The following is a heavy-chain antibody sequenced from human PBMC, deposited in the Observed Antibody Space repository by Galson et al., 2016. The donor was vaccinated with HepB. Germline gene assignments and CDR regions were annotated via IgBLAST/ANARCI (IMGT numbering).Heavy chain of an antibody. J-gene: IGHJ6*02. Sequence: SVKVSCKASGGTFRRYIISWVRQAPGQGLEWMGGIIPMFSTANYAQTFQGRVTITADESTRTVSMELSSLRFEDTAVYYCARDSDPSSSSHHYYYIMDVWGQGTTVTVSS. CDR3: ARDSDPSSSSHHYYYIMDV. CDR2: IIPMFSTA. CDR1: GGTFRRYI. V-gene: IGHV1-69*13. D-gene: IGHD6-13*01.